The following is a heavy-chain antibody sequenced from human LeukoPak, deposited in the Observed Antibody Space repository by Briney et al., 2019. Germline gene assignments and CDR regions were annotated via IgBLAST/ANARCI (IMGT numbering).Heavy chain of an antibody. CDR1: GFTFSSYD. V-gene: IGHV3-13*01. Sequence: GGSLRLSCAASGFTFSSYDMHWVGQATGKGLEWVSAMGTAGDTYYPGSVKGRFTISRDNAKNSLYLQMNSLRAEDTAVYYCATHYYDSSGFIPGYYYGMDVWGQGTTVTVSS. CDR3: ATHYYDSSGFIPGYYYGMDV. CDR2: MGTAGDT. J-gene: IGHJ6*02. D-gene: IGHD3-22*01.